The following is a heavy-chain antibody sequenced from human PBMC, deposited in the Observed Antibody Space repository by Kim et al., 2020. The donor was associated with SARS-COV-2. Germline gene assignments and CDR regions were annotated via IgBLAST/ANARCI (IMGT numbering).Heavy chain of an antibody. CDR3: ARERVFGYNRGGLDY. V-gene: IGHV4-34*01. CDR1: GGSFSGYY. J-gene: IGHJ4*02. D-gene: IGHD5-12*01. CDR2: INHSGST. Sequence: SETLSLTCAVYGGSFSGYYWSWIRQPPGKGLEWIGEINHSGSTNYNPSLKSRVTISVDTSKNQFSLKLSSVTAADTAVYYCARERVFGYNRGGLDYWGQGTLVTVSS.